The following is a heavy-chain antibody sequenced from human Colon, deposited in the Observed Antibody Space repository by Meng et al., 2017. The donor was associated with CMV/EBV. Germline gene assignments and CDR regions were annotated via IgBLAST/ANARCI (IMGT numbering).Heavy chain of an antibody. D-gene: IGHD3-10*01. Sequence: GMNGGSVAGYYCGWMRQPPGTGLESVGEINHTATTDYGPSIKSRVTMSVDPSKHQFSLKLNSVTAADTAIYYCARRVGSGQYYFDHWGQGTLVTVSS. CDR1: GGSVAGYY. CDR3: ARRVGSGQYYFDH. CDR2: INHTATT. J-gene: IGHJ4*02. V-gene: IGHV4-34*01.